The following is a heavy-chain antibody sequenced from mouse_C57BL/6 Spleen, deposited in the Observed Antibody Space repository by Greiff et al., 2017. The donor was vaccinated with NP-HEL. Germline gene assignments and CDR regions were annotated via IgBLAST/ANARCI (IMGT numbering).Heavy chain of an antibody. V-gene: IGHV5-4*01. J-gene: IGHJ4*01. CDR2: ISDGGSYT. D-gene: IGHD1-1*01. CDR3: ARDGSNYAMDY. CDR1: GFTFSSYA. Sequence: EVQGVESGGGLVKPGGSLKLSCAASGFTFSSYAMSWVRQTPEKRLEWVATISDGGSYTYYPDNVKGRFTISRDNAKNNLYLQMSHLKSEDTAMYYCARDGSNYAMDYWGQGTSVTVSS.